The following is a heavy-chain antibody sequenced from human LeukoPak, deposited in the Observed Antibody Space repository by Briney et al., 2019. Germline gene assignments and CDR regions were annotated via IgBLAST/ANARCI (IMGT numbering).Heavy chain of an antibody. V-gene: IGHV3-23*01. CDR1: GVTFSTYA. D-gene: IGHD6-19*01. CDR2: IESSGDTT. J-gene: IGHJ4*02. CDR3: VTPQYPVATKGY. Sequence: PGGSLRLSCVASGVTFSTYAMSWVRQAPGKGLEWVSGIESSGDTTYYADSVKGRFTISRDNSKNTLYLHMNSLRAEDTAVYYCVTPQYPVATKGYWGQGTLVTVSS.